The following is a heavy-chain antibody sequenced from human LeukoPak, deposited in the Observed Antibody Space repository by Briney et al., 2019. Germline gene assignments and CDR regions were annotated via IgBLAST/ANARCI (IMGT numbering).Heavy chain of an antibody. CDR2: IKQDGSEK. D-gene: IGHD3-3*01. CDR1: GFTFSSYW. Sequence: GGSLRLSCAASGFTFSSYWMSWVRQAPGKGLEWVANIKQDGSEKYYVDSVKGRFTISRDNAKNSLYLQMNSLRAEDTAVYYCARDANFWSGYYGLYYFDYWGQGTLVTVSS. J-gene: IGHJ4*02. CDR3: ARDANFWSGYYGLYYFDY. V-gene: IGHV3-7*01.